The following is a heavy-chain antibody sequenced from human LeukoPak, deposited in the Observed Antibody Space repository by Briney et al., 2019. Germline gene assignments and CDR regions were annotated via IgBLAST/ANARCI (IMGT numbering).Heavy chain of an antibody. CDR3: ARARAVAAPQDY. CDR1: GFTFSDYY. Sequence: PGGSLRLSCAASGFTFSDYYMSWIRQAPGKGLEWVSYISSSGSTIYYADSVRGRFTISRDNAKNSLYLQMNSLRAEDTAVYYCARARAVAAPQDYWGQGTLVTVSS. V-gene: IGHV3-11*01. J-gene: IGHJ4*02. D-gene: IGHD6-19*01. CDR2: ISSSGSTI.